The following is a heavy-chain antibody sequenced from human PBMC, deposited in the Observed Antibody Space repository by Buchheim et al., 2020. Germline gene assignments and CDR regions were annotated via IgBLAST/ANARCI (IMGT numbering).Heavy chain of an antibody. CDR2: INHSGST. CDR3: ARRGVVVYGMDV. Sequence: QVQLQQWGAGLLKPSETLSLTCAVYGGSFSGYYWSWIRQPPGKGLEWIGEINHSGSTNYNPSLNSRATISVDTSKNQFSLNLSSVTAADTAVYYCARRGVVVYGMDVWGQGTT. CDR1: GGSFSGYY. J-gene: IGHJ6*02. V-gene: IGHV4-34*01. D-gene: IGHD2-2*01.